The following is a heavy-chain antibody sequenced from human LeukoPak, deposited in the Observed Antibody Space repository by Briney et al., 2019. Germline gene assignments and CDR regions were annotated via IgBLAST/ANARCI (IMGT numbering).Heavy chain of an antibody. CDR1: GFIFSSYA. CDR2: ISSGGSPI. CDR3: VRAVPAAILGAFDI. Sequence: GGSLRLSCAASGFIFSSYAMSWVRQAPGKGLEWVSYISSGGSPIYYADSVKGRFTISRDNAKNSLFLQMNSLRAEDTAVYYCVRAVPAAILGAFDIWGQGTMVTVSS. V-gene: IGHV3-48*03. J-gene: IGHJ3*02. D-gene: IGHD2-2*02.